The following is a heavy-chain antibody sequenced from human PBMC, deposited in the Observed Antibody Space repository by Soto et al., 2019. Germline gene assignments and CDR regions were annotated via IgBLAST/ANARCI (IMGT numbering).Heavy chain of an antibody. CDR2: IYYSGST. V-gene: IGHV4-31*03. CDR1: GGSIGSGGYY. CDR3: AKERGIAVAGWKRGAFHS. D-gene: IGHD6-19*01. Sequence: PSETLSLTCTVSGGSIGSGGYYWSWIRQHPGKGLEWIGYIYYSGSTYYNPSLKSRVTISVDTSKNQFSLKLSSVTAEDTAVYYCAKERGIAVAGWKRGAFHSWGKGTLVTVSP. J-gene: IGHJ4*02.